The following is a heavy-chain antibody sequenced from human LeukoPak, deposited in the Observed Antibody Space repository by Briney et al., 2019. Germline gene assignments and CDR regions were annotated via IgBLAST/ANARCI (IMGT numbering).Heavy chain of an antibody. CDR1: GYTFSSYG. V-gene: IGHV1-18*01. J-gene: IGHJ5*02. CDR3: ARGKGDDFRWFDP. CDR2: ISAYNGNT. D-gene: IGHD3-3*01. Sequence: ASVKVSCKASGYTFSSYGMSWVRQAPGQSLEWMGWISAYNGNTNYAQKFQDRVTMTTDTSTSTAYMELRSLRSDDTAVYYCARGKGDDFRWFDPWGQGTLVTVSS.